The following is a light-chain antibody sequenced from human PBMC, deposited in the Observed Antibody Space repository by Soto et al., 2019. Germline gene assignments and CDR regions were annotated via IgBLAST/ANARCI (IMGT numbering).Light chain of an antibody. CDR2: GAS. J-gene: IGKJ1*01. Sequence: EIVLTQSPGTLSLSPGERATLSCRASQSVSSSYLAWYQQKPGQAPRLLIYGASIRSTGIPVRFSGSGSGTDFTLTISSLESEDFAVYYCQQYGSSQWTFGQGTKVEIK. CDR3: QQYGSSQWT. V-gene: IGKV3-20*01. CDR1: QSVSSSY.